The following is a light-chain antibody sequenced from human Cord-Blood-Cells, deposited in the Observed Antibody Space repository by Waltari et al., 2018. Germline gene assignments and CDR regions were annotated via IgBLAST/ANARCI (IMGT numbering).Light chain of an antibody. J-gene: IGKJ1*01. CDR2: GAS. CDR1: QSVNSN. V-gene: IGKV3-15*01. CDR3: QQYNNWPRT. Sequence: EIVMTQSPATLSVSPGERATLSCRASQSVNSNLAWYQQKPGQPPRLLIYGASTRATGIPARFSGSWSGTEFTLTISSLQSEDFAVYYCQQYNNWPRTFGQGTKVEIK.